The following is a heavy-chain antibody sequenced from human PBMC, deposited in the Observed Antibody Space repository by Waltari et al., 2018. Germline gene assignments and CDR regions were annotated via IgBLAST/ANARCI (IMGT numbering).Heavy chain of an antibody. V-gene: IGHV3-53*02. Sequence: EVQLVETGGGLSQPGESLRLSCVASGFNVSDKYMDWVGQAPGTGLEWVSVLYSGGVSTYVDSVRGRFTITRDDSKNILFLQMNNLRADDSAVYYCATKMGTGAGYLDLWGRGTLVTVSS. D-gene: IGHD1-1*01. CDR2: LYSGGVS. CDR1: GFNVSDKY. J-gene: IGHJ2*01. CDR3: ATKMGTGAGYLDL.